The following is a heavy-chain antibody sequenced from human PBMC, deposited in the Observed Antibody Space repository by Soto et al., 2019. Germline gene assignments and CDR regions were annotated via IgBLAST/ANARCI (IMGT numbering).Heavy chain of an antibody. CDR2: INPSGGST. Sequence: GASVKVSCKASGYTFTSYYMHWVRQAPGQGLEWMGIINPSGGSTSYSQKFQGRVTMTRDTSTSTVYMELSSLRSEDTAVYYCARDMTTVGRFPLIGGYGMDVWGQGTTVTVSS. CDR1: GYTFTSYY. CDR3: ARDMTTVGRFPLIGGYGMDV. V-gene: IGHV1-46*01. D-gene: IGHD4-17*01. J-gene: IGHJ6*02.